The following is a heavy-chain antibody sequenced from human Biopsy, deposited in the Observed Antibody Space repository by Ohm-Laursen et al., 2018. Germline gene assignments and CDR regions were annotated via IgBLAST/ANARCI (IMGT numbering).Heavy chain of an antibody. J-gene: IGHJ4*02. CDR2: INPYNGNT. CDR3: ARDPHGEGRDYGSYFDY. CDR1: GYTFTNYG. D-gene: IGHD4-17*01. Sequence: GASVKVSCKASGYTFTNYGISWVRQAPGQGLEWVGWINPYNGNTDYAQKLQGRVTMTTDTSTTTAYMDLRSLRSDDTAVYYCARDPHGEGRDYGSYFDYWGQGTLVTVSS. V-gene: IGHV1-18*01.